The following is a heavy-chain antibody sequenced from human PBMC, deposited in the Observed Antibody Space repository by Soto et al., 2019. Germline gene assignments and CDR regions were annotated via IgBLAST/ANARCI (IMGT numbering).Heavy chain of an antibody. J-gene: IGHJ4*02. Sequence: EVQLLESGGGLVQPGGSLRLSCAASGFTFSSYAMSWVRQAPGKGLEWVSAISGSGGSTYYADSVKGRFTISRDNSKNTLYLQMNSLRAEDTAVYYCAKDTGDSSSWYFYFDYWGQGTLVTVSS. D-gene: IGHD6-13*01. CDR2: ISGSGGST. V-gene: IGHV3-23*01. CDR1: GFTFSSYA. CDR3: AKDTGDSSSWYFYFDY.